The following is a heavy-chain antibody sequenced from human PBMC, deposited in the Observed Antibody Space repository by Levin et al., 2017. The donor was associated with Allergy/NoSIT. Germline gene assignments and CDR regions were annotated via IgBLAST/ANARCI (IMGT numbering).Heavy chain of an antibody. CDR1: GDSVSSNIDA. CDR2: TYYRSKRYN. Sequence: SQTLSLTCAISGDSVSSNIDAWNWIRQSPSRGLEWLGRTYYRSKRYNDYAVSVKSRIAINPDTSKNEFSLQLNSVTPEDTAVYYCARGRHGDYVALFEYWGQGTLVTVSS. J-gene: IGHJ4*02. D-gene: IGHD4-17*01. CDR3: ARGRHGDYVALFEY. V-gene: IGHV6-1*01.